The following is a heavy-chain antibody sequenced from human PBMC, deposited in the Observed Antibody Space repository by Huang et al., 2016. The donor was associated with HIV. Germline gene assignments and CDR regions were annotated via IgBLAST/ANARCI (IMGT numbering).Heavy chain of an antibody. V-gene: IGHV1-3*01. CDR1: GYTFSSHG. J-gene: IGHJ4*02. CDR3: AREPLDIRRHFDF. Sequence: QVQLVQSGAEVKKPGTSVKGSCKTSGYTFSSHGLHWLRQAPGQRPEWMGWINGGNGDTKYSQKCQGRVTITSDTSANIGYMELNSLLSEDTAVYYCAREPLDIRRHFDFWGQGSLVTVSS. D-gene: IGHD3-3*01. CDR2: INGGNGDT.